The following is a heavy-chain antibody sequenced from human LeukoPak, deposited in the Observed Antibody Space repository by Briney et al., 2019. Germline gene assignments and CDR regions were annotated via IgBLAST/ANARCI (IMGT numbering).Heavy chain of an antibody. Sequence: PSETLSLTCTVSGDSISIYCWSWIRQPPGKGLEWIGYIYYSGSTNYNPSLKSRVTISVDTSKNQFSLRLSSVTAADTAVYYCARGTAVAATWGQGTLVTVSS. D-gene: IGHD6-19*01. CDR1: GDSISIYC. J-gene: IGHJ5*02. V-gene: IGHV4-59*01. CDR2: IYYSGST. CDR3: ARGTAVAAT.